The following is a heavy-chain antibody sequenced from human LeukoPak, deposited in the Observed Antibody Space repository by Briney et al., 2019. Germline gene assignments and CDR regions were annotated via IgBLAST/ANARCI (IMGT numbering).Heavy chain of an antibody. CDR3: AKAFSAYENWPPNWFDP. CDR1: GFNFSTFA. J-gene: IGHJ5*02. D-gene: IGHD5-12*01. Sequence: GGSLRLSCAASGFNFSTFAMSWVRQAPGKGLECVSAISGSRGGKYHQHSVKGPLTISRDHSKKPLFLQISSLRAEDTAVYYCAKAFSAYENWPPNWFDPWGQGTLVTVSS. V-gene: IGHV3-23*01. CDR2: ISGSRGGK.